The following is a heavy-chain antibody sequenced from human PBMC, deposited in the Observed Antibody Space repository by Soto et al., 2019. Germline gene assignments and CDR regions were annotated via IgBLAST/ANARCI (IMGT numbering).Heavy chain of an antibody. CDR1: GGSISRYY. Sequence: QVQLQESGPGLVKPSETLSLTCTVSGGSISRYYWSWIRQPPGKGLEWLGYIYYSGSTNYNPSLKTRVTISVDPAKNQCSLKPGAVTAADTAVYYWAGEGYSSSCAAWGALVVWGQGTMGAVAS. V-gene: IGHV4-59*01. CDR3: AGEGYSSSCAAWGALVV. J-gene: IGHJ3*01. CDR2: IYYSGST. D-gene: IGHD6-13*01.